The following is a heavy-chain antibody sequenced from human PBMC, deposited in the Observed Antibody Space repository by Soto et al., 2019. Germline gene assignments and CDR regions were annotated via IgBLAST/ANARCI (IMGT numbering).Heavy chain of an antibody. V-gene: IGHV1-18*01. CDR2: ISAYNGNT. D-gene: IGHD2-2*01. CDR3: ARDLGIVLLPAAMPSVSGMDA. CDR1: GYTFTSYG. Sequence: ASVKVSCKASGYTFTSYGISWVRQAPGQGLEWIGWISAYNGNTNYAQKLQGRVTMTTDTSTSTAYMELRSLRSDDTAVYYCARDLGIVLLPAAMPSVSGMDAWRQAITVTVSS. J-gene: IGHJ6*02.